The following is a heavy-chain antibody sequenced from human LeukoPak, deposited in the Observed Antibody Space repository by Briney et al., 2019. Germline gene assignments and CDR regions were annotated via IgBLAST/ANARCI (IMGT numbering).Heavy chain of an antibody. CDR1: GYTFNSYG. CDR2: ISAYNGDT. Sequence: DSVKDSCKASGYTFNSYGFSWVRQAPGQGLEWMGWISAYNGDTNFAQKFQGRVTMTTDTSTSTAFLELRRLKDDDTAVYYCARGAYCGGDCSSSDSFDIWGQGTMVTVSS. J-gene: IGHJ3*02. CDR3: ARGAYCGGDCSSSDSFDI. D-gene: IGHD2-21*02. V-gene: IGHV1-18*01.